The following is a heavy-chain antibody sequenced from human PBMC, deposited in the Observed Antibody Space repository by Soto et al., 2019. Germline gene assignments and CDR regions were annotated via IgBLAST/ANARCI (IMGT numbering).Heavy chain of an antibody. CDR3: AKEGSGTSCSDY. D-gene: IGHD2-2*01. CDR1: GFTFSSYA. J-gene: IGHJ4*02. Sequence: GGSLRLSCGASGFTFSSYAMSWVRQAPGKGLEWVSAISGSGRSTYYADSVKGRFTISRDNSKNTLYLQMNSLRAEDTALYYCAKEGSGTSCSDYWGQGTLVTVSS. CDR2: ISGSGRST. V-gene: IGHV3-23*01.